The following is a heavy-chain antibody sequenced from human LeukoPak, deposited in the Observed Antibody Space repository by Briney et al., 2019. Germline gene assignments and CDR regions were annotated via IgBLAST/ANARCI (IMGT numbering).Heavy chain of an antibody. CDR1: GFTFSSYS. CDR2: ISSSSSYI. Sequence: PGGSLRLSCAASGFTFSSYSMNWVRQAPGKGLEWVSSISSSSSYIYYADSVKGRFTISRDNAKNSLYLQMNSLRAEDTAVYYCARVVGEPTYYDILTGYCSSYFDYWGQGTLVTVSS. D-gene: IGHD3-9*01. J-gene: IGHJ4*02. CDR3: ARVVGEPTYYDILTGYCSSYFDY. V-gene: IGHV3-21*01.